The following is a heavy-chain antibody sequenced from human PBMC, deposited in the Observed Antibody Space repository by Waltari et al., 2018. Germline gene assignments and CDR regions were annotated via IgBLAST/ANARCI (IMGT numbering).Heavy chain of an antibody. V-gene: IGHV4-34*01. CDR1: GGSFSGYY. CDR3: ARTAPGRFKVAGTAGYFQH. CDR2: INHSGST. D-gene: IGHD6-19*01. Sequence: QVQLQQWGAGLLKPSETLSLTCAVYGGSFSGYYWSWIRQPPGKGLEWIGEINHSGSTNYNPSLKSRVTISVDTSKNQFSLKLSSVTAADTAVYYGARTAPGRFKVAGTAGYFQHWGQGTLVTVSS. J-gene: IGHJ1*01.